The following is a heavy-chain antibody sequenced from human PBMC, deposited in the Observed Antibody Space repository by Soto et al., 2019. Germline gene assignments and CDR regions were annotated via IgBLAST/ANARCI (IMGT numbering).Heavy chain of an antibody. Sequence: GGSLRLSCVSSGLTFGSRAMSWVRQAPGEGLQWVSTITDTGGDAKYADSVRGRFVISRDNSKKTLYLQMTSLTAEDSAMYYCARGSTDSYPGSRIFDFWGRGTLVTVSS. CDR1: GLTFGSRA. CDR2: ITDTGGDA. V-gene: IGHV3-23*01. J-gene: IGHJ4*02. CDR3: ARGSTDSYPGSRIFDF. D-gene: IGHD3-10*01.